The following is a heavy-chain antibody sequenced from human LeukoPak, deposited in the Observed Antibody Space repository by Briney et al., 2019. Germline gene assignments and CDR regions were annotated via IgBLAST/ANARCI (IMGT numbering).Heavy chain of an antibody. Sequence: GGSLRLSCVTSGFTFSSYEMNWVRQAPGKGLEWVSSISSSGNTIYHADSVKGRFTISRDNAEKSLYLQMSSLRAEDTAVYYCARDGRDSSGWYDPFDYWGQGTLVTVSS. V-gene: IGHV3-48*03. CDR2: ISSSGNTI. J-gene: IGHJ4*02. D-gene: IGHD6-19*01. CDR3: ARDGRDSSGWYDPFDY. CDR1: GFTFSSYE.